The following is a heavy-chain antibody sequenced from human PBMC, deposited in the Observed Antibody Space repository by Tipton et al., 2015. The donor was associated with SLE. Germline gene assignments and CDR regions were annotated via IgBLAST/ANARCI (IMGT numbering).Heavy chain of an antibody. CDR2: IYHGGST. D-gene: IGHD1-7*01. V-gene: IGHV4-59*12. Sequence: LRLSCTVSGGSISSYYWSWIRQPPGKGLEYIGFIYHGGSTYYNPSLKSRVTISVDTSKNQFSLNMNFVTAADTAVYFCARALNWNYPFDSWGQGALVTVSS. J-gene: IGHJ4*02. CDR3: ARALNWNYPFDS. CDR1: GGSISSYY.